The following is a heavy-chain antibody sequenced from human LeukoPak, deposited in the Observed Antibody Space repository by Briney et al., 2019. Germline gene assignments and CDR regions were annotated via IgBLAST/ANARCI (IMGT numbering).Heavy chain of an antibody. CDR1: GFTFSDYY. CDR2: ISSIST. CDR3: ARDLAPRSFDY. Sequence: GGSLRLSCAASGFTFSDYYMSWIRQAPGKGLEWVSSISSISTYTAYADSLRGRFTISRDNSNNSLYLQMDSLRVEDTAVYYCARDLAPRSFDYWGQGTLVTVSS. D-gene: IGHD5-24*01. J-gene: IGHJ4*02. V-gene: IGHV3-11*06.